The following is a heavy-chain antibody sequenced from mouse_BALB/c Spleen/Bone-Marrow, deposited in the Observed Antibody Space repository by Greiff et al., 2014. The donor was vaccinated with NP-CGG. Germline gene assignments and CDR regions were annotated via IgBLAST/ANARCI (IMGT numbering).Heavy chain of an antibody. CDR1: GYKFTDYE. V-gene: IGHV1-15*01. D-gene: IGHD2-2*01. CDR3: TREGIYFGYDVPMDY. CDR2: IDPETGGT. Sequence: QVQLKEPGAELVRPGASVTLSCKASGYKFTDYEMHWVKQTPVHGLEWIGSIDPETGGTAYNQNFKGKATLTADRSSTTAYMELRSLTSEDSAVYYCTREGIYFGYDVPMDYWGQGTSVTVSS. J-gene: IGHJ4*01.